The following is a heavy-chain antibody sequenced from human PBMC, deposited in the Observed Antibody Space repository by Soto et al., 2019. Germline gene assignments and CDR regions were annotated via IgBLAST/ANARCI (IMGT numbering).Heavy chain of an antibody. CDR1: GFTFISYG. V-gene: IGHV1-18*01. Sequence: ASVKGSCKSAGFTFISYGLSWVVQAPGQVLERMVWVFAYTGNTNYVLKFPGRATMTTDTSTSTAYMELRSLRSDDTAVYYCARDPYYYDSSGSRRGALDIWGQGTRVPVSS. CDR2: VFAYTGNT. J-gene: IGHJ3*02. CDR3: ARDPYYYDSSGSRRGALDI. D-gene: IGHD3-22*01.